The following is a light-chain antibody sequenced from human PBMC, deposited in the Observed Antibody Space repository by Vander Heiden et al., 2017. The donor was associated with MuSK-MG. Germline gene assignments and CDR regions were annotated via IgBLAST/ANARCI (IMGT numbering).Light chain of an antibody. CDR2: EAS. CDR3: QQSYNVLWT. J-gene: IGKJ1*01. V-gene: IGKV1-39*01. Sequence: DIQMTQSPSYLSASVGDRVTITCRASQSISTYLHWYQQKPGKTPNLLISEASTLQSGVASRFSGSGSGTDFTLTISSLQPEDFATYYCQQSYNVLWTFGQWTKAEFK. CDR1: QSISTY.